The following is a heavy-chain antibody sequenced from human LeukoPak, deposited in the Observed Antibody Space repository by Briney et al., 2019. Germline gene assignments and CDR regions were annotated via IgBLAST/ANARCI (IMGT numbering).Heavy chain of an antibody. CDR3: ARRLSAGWFGDPRFDP. J-gene: IGHJ5*02. CDR1: GYNFTIYW. CDR2: IYPGDSDT. Sequence: HGESLKISCKGSGYNFTIYWIGWVRQMPGKGLEWMGIIYPGDSDTRYSPSFQGQVTISADKSISTAYLQWSSLKASDTAMYYCARRLSAGWFGDPRFDPWGQGTLVTVSS. V-gene: IGHV5-51*01. D-gene: IGHD3-10*01.